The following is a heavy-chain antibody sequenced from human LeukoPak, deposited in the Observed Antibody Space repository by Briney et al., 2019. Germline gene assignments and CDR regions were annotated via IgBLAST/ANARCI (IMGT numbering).Heavy chain of an antibody. CDR3: ARKVRGYTYGSYDY. Sequence: SETLSLTCAVYGGSFSGYYWSWIRQPPGKGLEWIGEINHSGSTNYNPSLKSRVTISVDTSKNQFSLRLSSVTAADTAVYYCARKVRGYTYGSYDYWGQGTLVTVSS. V-gene: IGHV4-34*01. D-gene: IGHD5-18*01. CDR1: GGSFSGYY. J-gene: IGHJ4*02. CDR2: INHSGST.